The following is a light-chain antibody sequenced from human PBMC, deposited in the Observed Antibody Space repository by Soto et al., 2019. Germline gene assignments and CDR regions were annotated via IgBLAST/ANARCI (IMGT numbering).Light chain of an antibody. CDR3: QQRNNWPLT. V-gene: IGKV1-5*01. J-gene: IGKJ4*02. CDR1: QSISDW. CDR2: DAS. Sequence: DIQMTQSPSTLSASVGDRVTITCRASQSISDWLAWYQQKPGKAPELLIFDASNLKSGVSSRFSGSGSGTEFTLTISSLQPEDFAVYYCQQRNNWPLTFGGGTKV.